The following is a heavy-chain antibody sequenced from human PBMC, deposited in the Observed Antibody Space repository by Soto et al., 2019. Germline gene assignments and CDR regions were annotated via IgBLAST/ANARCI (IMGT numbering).Heavy chain of an antibody. Sequence: PGGSLRLSCAGSGFTFGDSYMSWIRQAPGKGLEWLSYISPGSRYPAYADSVKGRFTISRDNAKRSLYLQMMSLTAEDTAIYYCVRGGGGGLFDPWGQGTMSPSPQ. J-gene: IGHJ5*02. CDR2: ISPGSRYP. V-gene: IGHV3-11*06. CDR1: GFTFGDSY. CDR3: VRGGGGGLFDP. D-gene: IGHD3-16*01.